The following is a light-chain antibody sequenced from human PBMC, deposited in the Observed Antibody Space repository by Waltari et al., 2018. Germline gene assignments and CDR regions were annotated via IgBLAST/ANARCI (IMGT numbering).Light chain of an antibody. CDR2: DAS. V-gene: IGKV3-11*01. CDR1: QSVSSY. J-gene: IGKJ2*01. CDR3: QQRTNWPRNT. Sequence: SPGERATLSCRASQSVSSYLAWYQQKPGQTPRLLIYDASNRATGVPARFSGSGSGTDFTLTISSLEPEDFAVYFCQQRTNWPRNTFGQGTKLEIK.